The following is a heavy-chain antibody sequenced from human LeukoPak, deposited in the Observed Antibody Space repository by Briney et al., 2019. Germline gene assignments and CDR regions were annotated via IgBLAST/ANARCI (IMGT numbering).Heavy chain of an antibody. CDR2: IYYSGST. J-gene: IGHJ4*02. CDR3: ARDSSVTYYDFWSGYSVLDY. CDR1: GGSISSSSYY. V-gene: IGHV4-39*07. D-gene: IGHD3-3*01. Sequence: SETLSLTCTVSGGSISSSSYYWGWIRQPPGKGLEWIGSIYYSGSTYYNPSLNSRVTISVDTSKNQFSLKLSSVTAADTAVYYCARDSSVTYYDFWSGYSVLDYWGQGTLVTVSS.